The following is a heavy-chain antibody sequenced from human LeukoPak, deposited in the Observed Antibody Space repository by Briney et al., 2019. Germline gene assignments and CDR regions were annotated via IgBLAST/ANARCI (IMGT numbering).Heavy chain of an antibody. CDR1: GFTFSSYA. D-gene: IGHD3-3*01. V-gene: IGHV3-23*01. Sequence: GGSLRLSCAASGFTFSSYAMSWVRQAPGKGLEWVSAISGSGGSTYYADSVKGRFTISRDNSKNTLYLQMNSLRAEDTAVYYCARDRGYDFWRGYYYMDVWGKGTTVTVSS. CDR3: ARDRGYDFWRGYYYMDV. J-gene: IGHJ6*03. CDR2: ISGSGGST.